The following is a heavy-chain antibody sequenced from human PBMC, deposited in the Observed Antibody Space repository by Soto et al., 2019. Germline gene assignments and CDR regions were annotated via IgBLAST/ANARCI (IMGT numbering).Heavy chain of an antibody. Sequence: QVQLVESVGGVVQPGRSLRLSCAASGFTFSCYGMHWVRQAPGKGLEWVAVISYDGSNKYYADSVKGRFTISRDNSKNTLYLQMNGLRSEDTAVYYCAKDEDLWSGYYWVDYLGQGTLVTVSS. CDR2: ISYDGSNK. CDR3: AKDEDLWSGYYWVDY. CDR1: GFTFSCYG. J-gene: IGHJ4*02. D-gene: IGHD3-3*01. V-gene: IGHV3-30*18.